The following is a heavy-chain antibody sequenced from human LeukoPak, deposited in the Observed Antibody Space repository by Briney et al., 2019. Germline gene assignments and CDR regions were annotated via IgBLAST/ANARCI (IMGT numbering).Heavy chain of an antibody. CDR3: AKALSYGSGPYYFDY. CDR2: ISGSGGST. CDR1: GFTFSSYA. D-gene: IGHD3-10*01. V-gene: IGHV3-23*01. J-gene: IGHJ4*02. Sequence: GGSLRLSCAASGFTFSSYAMSWARQAPGKGLEWVSAISGSGGSTYYADSVKGRFTISRDNSKNTLYLQMNSLRAEDTAVYYCAKALSYGSGPYYFDYWGQGTLVTVSS.